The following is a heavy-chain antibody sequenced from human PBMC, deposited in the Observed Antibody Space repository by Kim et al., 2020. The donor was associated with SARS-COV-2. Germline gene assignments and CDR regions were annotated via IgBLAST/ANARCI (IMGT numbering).Heavy chain of an antibody. CDR2: SNK. J-gene: IGHJ6*02. D-gene: IGHD3-3*01. V-gene: IGHV3-30*01. Sequence: SNKYYADAVKGRFTISRDNSKNTLYLQMNSLRAEDTAVYYCAREVGHGMDVWGQGTTVTVSS. CDR3: AREVGHGMDV.